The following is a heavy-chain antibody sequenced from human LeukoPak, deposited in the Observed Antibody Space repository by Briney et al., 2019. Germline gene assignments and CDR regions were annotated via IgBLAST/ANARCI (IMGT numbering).Heavy chain of an antibody. J-gene: IGHJ4*02. CDR1: GYTFTDFF. CDR2: ISPKNGAT. Sequence: ASVKDSCKASGYTFTDFFIHWVRQAPGQGLEWMGWISPKNGATKYAQSFQGRVTVTRDTSISTAYMELSRLRSDDTAVYYCARAGRDYGGNDWGQGTLVTVSS. CDR3: ARAGRDYGGND. V-gene: IGHV1-2*02. D-gene: IGHD4-23*01.